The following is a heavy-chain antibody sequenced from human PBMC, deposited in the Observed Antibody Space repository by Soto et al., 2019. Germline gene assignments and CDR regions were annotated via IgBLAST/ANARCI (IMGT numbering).Heavy chain of an antibody. CDR3: ASSSAPRYCSSTSCCTDYYYYGMDV. CDR2: IYSGGST. Sequence: EVQLVETGGGLIQPGGSLRLSCAASGFTVSSNHMSWVRQAPGKGLEWVSVIYSGGSTYYADSVKGRFTISRDNSKNTLYLQMNSLRAEDTAVYYCASSSAPRYCSSTSCCTDYYYYGMDVWGQGTTVTVSS. V-gene: IGHV3-53*02. CDR1: GFTVSSNH. D-gene: IGHD2-2*02. J-gene: IGHJ6*02.